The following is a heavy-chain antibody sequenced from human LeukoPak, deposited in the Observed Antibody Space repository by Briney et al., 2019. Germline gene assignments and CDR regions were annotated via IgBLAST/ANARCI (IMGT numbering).Heavy chain of an antibody. D-gene: IGHD1-26*01. V-gene: IGHV4-39*01. Sequence: SETLSLTCTVSGGSISSSSYYWGWIRQPPGKGLEWIESIYYSGSTYYNPSLKSRVTISVDTSKNQFSLKLSSVTAADTAVYYCASVSGSYDYWGQGTLVTVSS. CDR1: GGSISSSSYY. CDR2: IYYSGST. CDR3: ASVSGSYDY. J-gene: IGHJ4*02.